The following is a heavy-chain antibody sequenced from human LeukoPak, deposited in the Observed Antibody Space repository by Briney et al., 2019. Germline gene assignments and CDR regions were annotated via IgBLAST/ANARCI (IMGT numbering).Heavy chain of an antibody. J-gene: IGHJ4*02. CDR1: GYTFTSNY. CDR3: ARVGADCSSTSCYEVDY. V-gene: IGHV1-46*01. D-gene: IGHD2-2*01. Sequence: ASVKVSCKAFGYTFTSNYMHWVRQAPGQGPEWMGVISPSGGSTTYAQKFQGRVTLTRDMSTSTDYLELSSLRSEDTAVYYCARVGADCSSTSCYEVDYWGQGTLVTVSS. CDR2: ISPSGGST.